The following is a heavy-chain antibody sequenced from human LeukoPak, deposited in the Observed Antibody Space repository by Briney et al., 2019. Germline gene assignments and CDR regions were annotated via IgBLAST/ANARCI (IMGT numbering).Heavy chain of an antibody. V-gene: IGHV3-30*18. CDR2: ISHDDSQK. CDR3: TKDRARFTSYWTSFDS. Sequence: PGRSLGLSCAASGFSISYYGMHWVRQAPGKGLEWVAGISHDDSQKFYVDSVKGRFTISRDNSKNTVYLQMNSLRPEDTAVYYCTKDRARFTSYWTSFDSWGLGTLVTVSS. D-gene: IGHD5-18*01. J-gene: IGHJ4*02. CDR1: GFSISYYG.